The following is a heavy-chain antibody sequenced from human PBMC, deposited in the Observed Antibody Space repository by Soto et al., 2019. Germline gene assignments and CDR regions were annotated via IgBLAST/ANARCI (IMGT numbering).Heavy chain of an antibody. V-gene: IGHV1-69*13. Sequence: ASVKVSCKASGGTFSSYAISWVRQAPGQGLEWMGGIIPIFGTANYAQKFQGRVTITADGSTSTAYMELSSLRSEDTAVYYCARTSGSYKYYYYYYGMDVWGQGTTVTVSS. CDR3: ARTSGSYKYYYYYYGMDV. J-gene: IGHJ6*02. D-gene: IGHD1-26*01. CDR2: IIPIFGTA. CDR1: GGTFSSYA.